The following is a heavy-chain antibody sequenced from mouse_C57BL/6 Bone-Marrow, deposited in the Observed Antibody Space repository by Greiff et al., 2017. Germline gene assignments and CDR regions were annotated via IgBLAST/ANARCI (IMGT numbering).Heavy chain of an antibody. V-gene: IGHV1-55*01. Sequence: QVHVKQPGAELVKPGASVKMSCKASGYTFTSYWITWVKQRPGQGLEWIGDIYPGSGSTNYNEKFKSKATLTVDTSSSTAYMQLSSLTSEDAAVYYCARESSGSPWGQGTTLTVSS. D-gene: IGHD3-2*02. J-gene: IGHJ2*01. CDR2: IYPGSGST. CDR3: ARESSGSP. CDR1: GYTFTSYW.